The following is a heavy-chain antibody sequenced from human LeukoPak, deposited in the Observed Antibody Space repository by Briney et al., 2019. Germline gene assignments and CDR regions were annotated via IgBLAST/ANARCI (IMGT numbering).Heavy chain of an antibody. CDR2: IYHSGST. D-gene: IGHD6-13*01. Sequence: PSETLSLTCAVSGYSISSGYYWGWIRQPPGKGLEWIGSIYHSGSTYYNPSLKSRVTISVDTSKNQFSLKLSSVTAADTAVYYCARDRAAAGTVDWGQGTLVTVSS. CDR1: GYSISSGYY. J-gene: IGHJ4*02. CDR3: ARDRAAAGTVD. V-gene: IGHV4-38-2*02.